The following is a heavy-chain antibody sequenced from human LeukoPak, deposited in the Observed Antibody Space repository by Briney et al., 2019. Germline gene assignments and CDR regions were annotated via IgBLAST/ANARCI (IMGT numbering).Heavy chain of an antibody. V-gene: IGHV3-23*01. Sequence: GGSLRLSCVASGFSFSNYAMSWVRQAPGKGLEWVSLIAASSGSTFYADSVKGRFTISRDKSKNTLYLQMSSLRAEDTAVYYCAKGGYDYVEIGYFDYWGQGALATVSS. CDR1: GFSFSNYA. CDR3: AKGGYDYVEIGYFDY. D-gene: IGHD5-12*01. J-gene: IGHJ4*02. CDR2: IAASSGST.